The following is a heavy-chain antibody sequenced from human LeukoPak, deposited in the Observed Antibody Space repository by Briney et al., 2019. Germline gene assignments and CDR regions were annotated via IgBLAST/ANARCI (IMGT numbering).Heavy chain of an antibody. Sequence: GGSLRLSCAASGFTFSNYRMNWVRQAPGKGLEWISYSDSSSGTIYYADSVKGRFTMSRDYTKDSLYLQMDSLRAEDTAVYFCARVTSFGWYDYWGQGTLATVSS. CDR2: SDSSSGTI. V-gene: IGHV3-48*04. CDR1: GFTFSNYR. D-gene: IGHD6-19*01. CDR3: ARVTSFGWYDY. J-gene: IGHJ4*02.